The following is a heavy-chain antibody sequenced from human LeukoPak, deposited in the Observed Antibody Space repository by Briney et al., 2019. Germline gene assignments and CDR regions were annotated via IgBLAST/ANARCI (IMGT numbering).Heavy chain of an antibody. CDR2: IRYDGSNK. V-gene: IGHV3-30*02. CDR3: ARRHCSSTSCLLDY. CDR1: GFTFSSYG. Sequence: GGSLRLSCAASGFTFSSYGMHWVRQAPGKGLEWVAFIRYDGSNKYYADSVKGRFTISRDNAKNSLYLQINSLRAEDTAVYYCARRHCSSTSCLLDYWGQGTRVTVSS. D-gene: IGHD2-2*01. J-gene: IGHJ4*02.